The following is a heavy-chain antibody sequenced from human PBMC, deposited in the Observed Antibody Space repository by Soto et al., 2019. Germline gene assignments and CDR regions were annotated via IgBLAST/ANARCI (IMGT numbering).Heavy chain of an antibody. CDR2: ISGSGGST. Sequence: AGGSLRLSCAASGFTFSSYAMSWVRQAPGKGLEWVSAISGSGGSTYHADSVKGRFTISRDDSKNTLYLQMNSLKTEDTAVYYCTTDEGVLDTAMGPTRLDYWGQGTLVTVSS. CDR3: TTDEGVLDTAMGPTRLDY. V-gene: IGHV3-23*01. D-gene: IGHD5-18*01. CDR1: GFTFSSYA. J-gene: IGHJ4*02.